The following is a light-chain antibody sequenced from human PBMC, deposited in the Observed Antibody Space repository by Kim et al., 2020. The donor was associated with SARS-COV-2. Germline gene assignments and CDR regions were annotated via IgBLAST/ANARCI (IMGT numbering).Light chain of an antibody. CDR3: QAWDSSTYYV. CDR2: EDT. V-gene: IGLV3-1*01. CDR1: KLGEKY. J-gene: IGLJ1*01. Sequence: SYELTQPPSVSVSPGQTASITCSGDKLGEKYASWYQQKPGQSPVLVIYEDTKRPSGIPERFSGSNSGNTATLTISGTQAMDEADYYCQAWDSSTYYVFGTGTKGTVL.